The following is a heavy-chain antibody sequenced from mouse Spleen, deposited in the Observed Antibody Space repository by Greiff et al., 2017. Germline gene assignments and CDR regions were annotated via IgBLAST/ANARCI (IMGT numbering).Heavy chain of an antibody. CDR1: GYTFTDYY. J-gene: IGHJ4*01. CDR3: ARSYGYDHYAMDY. D-gene: IGHD2-2*01. CDR2: INPNNGGT. V-gene: IGHV1-26*01. Sequence: VQLQQSGPELVKPGASVKISCKASGYTFTDYYMNWVKQSHGKSLEWIGDINPNNGGTSYNQKFKGKATLTVDKSSSTAYMELRSLTSEDSAVYYCARSYGYDHYAMDYWGQGTSVTVSS.